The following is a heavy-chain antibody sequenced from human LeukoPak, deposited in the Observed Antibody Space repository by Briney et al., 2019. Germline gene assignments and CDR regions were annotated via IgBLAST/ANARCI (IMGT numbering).Heavy chain of an antibody. Sequence: ASVKVSCKASGGTFSSYAISWVRQAPGQGLEWMGGIIPIFGTANYAQKFQGRVTITADESTSTAYMELSSLRSEDTAVYYCARGRYCSGGSYFWAPPLFDYWGQGTLVTVSS. CDR3: ARGRYCSGGSYFWAPPLFDY. V-gene: IGHV1-69*13. J-gene: IGHJ4*02. CDR1: GGTFSSYA. CDR2: IIPIFGTA. D-gene: IGHD2-15*01.